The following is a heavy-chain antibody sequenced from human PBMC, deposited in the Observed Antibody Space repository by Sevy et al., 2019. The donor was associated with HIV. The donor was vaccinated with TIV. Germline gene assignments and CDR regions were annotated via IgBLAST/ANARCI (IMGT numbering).Heavy chain of an antibody. Sequence: GGSLRLSCAASGFTFRRYDMHWVRQAPGRGLEWVAVVASHGNYKSFADFVRGRFTISRDNARNSLDLQMTSLRTEDTAVYYCARLQSCGGDCYYFDSWGQRALVTVSS. CDR1: GFTFRRYD. CDR2: VASHGNYK. V-gene: IGHV3-30-3*01. CDR3: ARLQSCGGDCYYFDS. J-gene: IGHJ4*02. D-gene: IGHD2-21*02.